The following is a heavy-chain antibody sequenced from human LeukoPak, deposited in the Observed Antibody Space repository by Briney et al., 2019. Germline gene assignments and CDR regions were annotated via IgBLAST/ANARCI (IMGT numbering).Heavy chain of an antibody. D-gene: IGHD5/OR15-5a*01. CDR2: ISTSGRAT. J-gene: IGHJ4*02. V-gene: IGHV3-23*01. Sequence: QPGGSLRLSCAASGFTFSTYAMTLARQAPEKGLQWVSTISTSGRATYYADSVEGRFTISRDNSKNTLYLQMNSLRADDTAVYYCAKARGSSVYEQFDYWGQGTQVTVSP. CDR3: AKARGSSVYEQFDY. CDR1: GFTFSTYA.